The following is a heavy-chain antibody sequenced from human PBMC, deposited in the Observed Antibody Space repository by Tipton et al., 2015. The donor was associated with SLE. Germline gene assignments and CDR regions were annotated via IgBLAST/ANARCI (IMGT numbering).Heavy chain of an antibody. CDR3: TRDRWNTVLYY. J-gene: IGHJ4*02. Sequence: TLSLTCTVSGASVSNICWSWIRQPAGKGLEWIGRNDISGIGSITYNTSLKSRVTMSVETPKNQFSLKLHSVTAADAAMYNCTRDRWNTVLYYWGQGTLVTVSA. CDR1: GASVSNIC. D-gene: IGHD4-17*01. CDR2: NDISGIGSI. V-gene: IGHV4-4*07.